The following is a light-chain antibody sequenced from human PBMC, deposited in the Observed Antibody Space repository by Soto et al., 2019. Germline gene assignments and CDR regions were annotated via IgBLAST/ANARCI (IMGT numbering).Light chain of an antibody. J-gene: IGLJ2*01. V-gene: IGLV1-44*01. CDR2: SNT. CDR3: AAWDDRLNGVV. Sequence: QALLTQPPSASGTPGQTIAISCSGGSSNIGSHTVNWYQQLPGTAPRLLIYSNTQRPSGVPDRFSGSKSGTSASLATSGLQCEYEGDYYCAAWDDRLNGVVFGGGTKFTVL. CDR1: SSNIGSHT.